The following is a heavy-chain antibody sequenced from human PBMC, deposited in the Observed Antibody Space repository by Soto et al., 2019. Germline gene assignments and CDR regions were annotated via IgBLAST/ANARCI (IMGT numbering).Heavy chain of an antibody. J-gene: IGHJ5*01. CDR1: GFTFSKYA. V-gene: IGHV3-23*01. CDR2: ISASAGSA. Sequence: PGGSPRLSCAASGFTFSKYAMTWVRQAPGKGLEWVSVISASAGSAYYADSVKGRFTISRDNSKNTLYLQMNSLRAEDTAIYYCAKDSVVVPAASDWFDSWGQGSLVTVSS. CDR3: AKDSVVVPAASDWFDS. D-gene: IGHD2-2*01.